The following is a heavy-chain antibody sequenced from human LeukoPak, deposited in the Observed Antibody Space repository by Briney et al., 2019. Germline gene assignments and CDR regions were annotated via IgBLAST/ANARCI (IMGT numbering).Heavy chain of an antibody. CDR2: SYSDGSST. Sequence: PGGSLRLSCAASGFTFSSYAMSWVRQAPGKGLEWVSCSYSDGSSTSDADSVKGRFTISRDNAKNTLYLQMNSLRAEDTAVYYCARGGLRGATPDYWGQGTLVTVSS. D-gene: IGHD1-26*01. CDR1: GFTFSSYA. V-gene: IGHV3-74*01. CDR3: ARGGLRGATPDY. J-gene: IGHJ4*02.